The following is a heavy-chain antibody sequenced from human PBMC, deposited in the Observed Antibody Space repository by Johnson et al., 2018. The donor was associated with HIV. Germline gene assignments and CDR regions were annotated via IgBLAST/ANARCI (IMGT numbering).Heavy chain of an antibody. J-gene: IGHJ3*02. D-gene: IGHD2/OR15-2a*01. CDR2: MSTSGSTE. Sequence: QVQLVESGGGLVQPGGSLRLSCAASGFTFSDFFMSWIRQAPGKGLEWVAYMSTSGSTEFYADSVKGRFTISRDNSKDTVFLQMNSLRAEDTALYYCARDCRNSTSCLAFDIWGQGTRVTVSS. V-gene: IGHV3-11*04. CDR1: GFTFSDFF. CDR3: ARDCRNSTSCLAFDI.